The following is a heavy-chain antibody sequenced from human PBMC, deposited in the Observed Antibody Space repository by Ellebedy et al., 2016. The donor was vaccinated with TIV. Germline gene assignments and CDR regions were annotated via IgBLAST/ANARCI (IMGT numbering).Heavy chain of an antibody. D-gene: IGHD2-15*01. J-gene: IGHJ5*02. V-gene: IGHV1-69*13. CDR1: GYAFANYG. CDR2: IDPSVGST. CDR3: ATEALLPPHYHLRSFDH. Sequence: ASVKVSCKASGYAFANYGISWVRQAPGQGLEWVGVIDPSVGSTTYAQKFQGRVTITADELGSTAYMELSSLRSEDTALYYCATEALLPPHYHLRSFDHWGQGSLVTVSS.